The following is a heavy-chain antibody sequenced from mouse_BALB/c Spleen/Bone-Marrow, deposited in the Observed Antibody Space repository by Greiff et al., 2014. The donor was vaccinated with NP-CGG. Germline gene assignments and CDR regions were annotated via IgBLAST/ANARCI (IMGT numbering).Heavy chain of an antibody. D-gene: IGHD2-2*01. CDR2: INPNSDYT. Sequence: QVQLQQSGAEPARPGASVKMSCKASGYTFTYYTMYWVKQRPGQGLEWIGYINPNSDYTNYNQKFKDKATLTADKSSSTAYMQLSSLTSEDSAVYYCAREVYGSWFAYWGQGTLVTVSA. CDR3: AREVYGSWFAY. J-gene: IGHJ3*01. CDR1: GYTFTYYT. V-gene: IGHV1-4*01.